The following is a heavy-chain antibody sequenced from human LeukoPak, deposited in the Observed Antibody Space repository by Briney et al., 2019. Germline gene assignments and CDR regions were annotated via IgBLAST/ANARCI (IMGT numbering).Heavy chain of an antibody. Sequence: PGGSLRLSCAASGFTFSSHWMYWVRQGPGKGLVWVSRINSDGSSTSYADSVKGRFTISRDNAKSSLYLQMNSLRAEDTAVYYCARDGVRDGLYFDYWGQGTLVTVSS. CDR1: GFTFSSHW. V-gene: IGHV3-74*01. CDR2: INSDGSST. D-gene: IGHD5-24*01. CDR3: ARDGVRDGLYFDY. J-gene: IGHJ4*02.